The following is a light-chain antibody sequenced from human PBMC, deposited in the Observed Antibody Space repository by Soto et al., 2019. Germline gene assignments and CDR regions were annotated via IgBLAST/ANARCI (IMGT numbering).Light chain of an antibody. Sequence: DIQMTQSPSTLSASVGDRVTITCRASQSISSWLAWYQQKPGKAPKLLIYDASSLESGVPSRFSGSGSRTEITFTICSLQPDDFATYYCQQYRGTFGQGTKLEIK. CDR1: QSISSW. CDR2: DAS. J-gene: IGKJ2*02. V-gene: IGKV1-5*01. CDR3: QQYRGT.